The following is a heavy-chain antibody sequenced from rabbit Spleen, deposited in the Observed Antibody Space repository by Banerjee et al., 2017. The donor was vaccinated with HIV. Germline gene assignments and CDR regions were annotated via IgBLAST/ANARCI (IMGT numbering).Heavy chain of an antibody. Sequence: QEQLVESGGGLVKPGASLTLTCKASGFSFSNKAVLCWVRQAPGKGLEWIACINSYTGKPVYATWAKGRFTISRTSSTTVTLQMTSLTAADTATYFCARNYVNAFDPWGPGTLVTVS. CDR3: ARNYVNAFDP. CDR1: GFSFSNKAV. J-gene: IGHJ2*01. V-gene: IGHV1S45*01. CDR2: INSYTGKP. D-gene: IGHD1-1*01.